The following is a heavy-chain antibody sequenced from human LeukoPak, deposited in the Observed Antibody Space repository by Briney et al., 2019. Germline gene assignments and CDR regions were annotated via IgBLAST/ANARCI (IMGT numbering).Heavy chain of an antibody. CDR3: ARGSNYVSDYYFDV. J-gene: IGHJ6*03. CDR2: VNHEGDS. D-gene: IGHD4-11*01. V-gene: IGHV4-34*01. CDR1: GVSLRGYY. Sequence: SETLSLTCAVYGVSLRGYYWSWIRQSPEKGLEWIGEVNHEGDSIYSPSLKSRLTLSVDMSKNQFSLNLRSVTAADTAVYFCARGSNYVSDYYFDVWGKGATVIVSS.